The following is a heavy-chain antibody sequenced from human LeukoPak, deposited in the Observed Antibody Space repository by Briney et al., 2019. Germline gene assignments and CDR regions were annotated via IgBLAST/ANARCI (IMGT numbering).Heavy chain of an antibody. CDR2: IKQDGSGK. J-gene: IGHJ5*02. V-gene: IGHV3-7*01. D-gene: IGHD2-2*01. CDR3: ALLGGYCSSTSCHNGPFDP. Sequence: PGGSLRLSCAASGFTFSSYWMSWVRQAPGKGLEWVANIKQDGSGKYYVDSVKGRFTISRDNAKNSLYLQMNSLRAEDTAVYYCALLGGYCSSTSCHNGPFDPWGQGTLVTVSS. CDR1: GFTFSSYW.